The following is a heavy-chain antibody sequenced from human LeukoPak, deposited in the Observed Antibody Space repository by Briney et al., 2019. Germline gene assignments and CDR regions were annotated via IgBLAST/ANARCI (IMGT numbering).Heavy chain of an antibody. CDR2: ISAYNGNT. V-gene: IGHV1-18*01. Sequence: ASVKVSCKASGYTFTSYGISWVRQAPGQGLEWMGWISAYNGNTNYAQKLQGRVTMTTDTSTSTAYMELRSLRSDDTAVYYCARDKGSQTLPRVFDYWGQGTLVTVSS. J-gene: IGHJ4*02. CDR3: ARDKGSQTLPRVFDY. CDR1: GYTFTSYG.